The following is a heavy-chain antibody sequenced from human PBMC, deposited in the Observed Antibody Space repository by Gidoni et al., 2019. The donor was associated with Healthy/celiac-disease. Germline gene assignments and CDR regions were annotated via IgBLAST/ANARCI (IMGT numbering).Heavy chain of an antibody. V-gene: IGHV6-1*01. CDR3: ARAYAVAAWIDY. J-gene: IGHJ4*02. Sequence: QVQLQQSGTGLVKHSQTLSLPCALSGDSDPRNRAAWNWIRQSPSRGSEWLGRTYYRSKWYNDYAVSVKSRITINPDTSKNQFSLQLNSVTSEDTAVYYCARAYAVAAWIDYWGQGTLVTVSS. CDR1: GDSDPRNRAA. CDR2: TYYRSKWYN. D-gene: IGHD6-19*01.